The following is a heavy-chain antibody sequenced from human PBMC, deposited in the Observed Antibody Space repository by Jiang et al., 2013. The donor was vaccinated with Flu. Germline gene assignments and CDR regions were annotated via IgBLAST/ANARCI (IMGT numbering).Heavy chain of an antibody. V-gene: IGHV4-59*08. Sequence: SGPGLVKPSETLSLTCTVSGGSISSYYWSWIRQPPGKGLEWIGYIYYSGSTNYNPSLKSRVTISVDTSKNQFSLKLSSVTAADTAVYYCARHPGGYYYYGMDVWGKGTTVTVSS. J-gene: IGHJ6*04. D-gene: IGHD1-14*01. CDR1: GGSISSYY. CDR2: IYYSGST. CDR3: ARHPGGYYYYGMDV.